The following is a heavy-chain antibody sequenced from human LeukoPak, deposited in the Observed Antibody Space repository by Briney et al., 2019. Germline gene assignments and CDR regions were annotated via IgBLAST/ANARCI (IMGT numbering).Heavy chain of an antibody. Sequence: GGSLRLSCAASGFTVSNNYMSWVRQAPGEGLEWVSVIYSGDNTYYVESVKGRFTISRDNSKNTLFLQMSRLRAEDTAVYYCAGRRVLDASFDYWGQGTLVTVSS. J-gene: IGHJ4*02. CDR1: GFTVSNNY. CDR3: AGRRVLDASFDY. V-gene: IGHV3-66*02. CDR2: IYSGDNT. D-gene: IGHD3-16*01.